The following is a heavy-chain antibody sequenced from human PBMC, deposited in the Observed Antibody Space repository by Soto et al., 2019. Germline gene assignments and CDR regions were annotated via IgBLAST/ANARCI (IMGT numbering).Heavy chain of an antibody. V-gene: IGHV2-5*02. CDR1: GFSFTSFGVV. J-gene: IGHJ3*01. D-gene: IGHD3-16*01. Sequence: QITLKESGPTLVRPTETLTLTCTFSGFSFTSFGVVVGWIRQPPGKALEWVAHIYWDDDKRLSPSLKTRVSTDEDSSPNEVVLTMTNMDPEVTASYNRVHSNTRFGPFDVWGQGTTVTVSS. CDR2: IYWDDDK. CDR3: VHSNTRFGPFDV.